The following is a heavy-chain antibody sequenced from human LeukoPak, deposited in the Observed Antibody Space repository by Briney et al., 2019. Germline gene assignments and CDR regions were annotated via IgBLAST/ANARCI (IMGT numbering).Heavy chain of an antibody. Sequence: GESLKISCKGSGYSFTSYRIGWVRQMPGKGLEWMGIIYPGDSDTRYSPSFQGQVTISADKSISTAYLQWSSLKASDTAMYYCARTYSGYSSGWYWFDPWGQGTLVTVSS. CDR3: ARTYSGYSSGWYWFDP. J-gene: IGHJ5*02. D-gene: IGHD6-19*01. CDR2: IYPGDSDT. V-gene: IGHV5-51*01. CDR1: GYSFTSYR.